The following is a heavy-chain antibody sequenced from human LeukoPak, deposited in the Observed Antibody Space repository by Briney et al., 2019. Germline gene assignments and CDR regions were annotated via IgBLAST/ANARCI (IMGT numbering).Heavy chain of an antibody. Sequence: GGSLRLSCAASGFTFSSYWMSWVRQAPGKGLEWVSVISVSGGSTYHADSVKGRLTISRDNSRNTLYLQMNSLRAEDTAVYYCAKRATYYYDSSGYYHFDYWGQGTLVTVSS. CDR1: GFTFSSYW. D-gene: IGHD3-22*01. J-gene: IGHJ4*02. V-gene: IGHV3-23*01. CDR3: AKRATYYYDSSGYYHFDY. CDR2: ISVSGGST.